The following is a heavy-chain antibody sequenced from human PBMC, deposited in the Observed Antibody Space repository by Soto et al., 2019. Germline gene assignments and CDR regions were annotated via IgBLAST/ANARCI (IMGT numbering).Heavy chain of an antibody. CDR2: VGGSGDST. Sequence: EVQLLDSGGGLVQPGGSLRLSCAASGFTFSNYAMSWVRQAPGKGLEWVSGVGGSGDSTNYADSVKGRFTISRDNSKDTLYLQMTSLRAEDTAVYYCAKSPLGYCSGGSCYPPHYFDYWGQGTLVTVSS. V-gene: IGHV3-23*01. D-gene: IGHD2-15*01. CDR1: GFTFSNYA. J-gene: IGHJ4*02. CDR3: AKSPLGYCSGGSCYPPHYFDY.